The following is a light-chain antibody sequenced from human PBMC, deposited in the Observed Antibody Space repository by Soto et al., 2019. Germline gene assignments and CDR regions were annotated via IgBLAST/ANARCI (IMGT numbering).Light chain of an antibody. CDR1: SSDVGGYNY. CDR2: DVS. J-gene: IGLJ1*01. V-gene: IGLV2-14*01. Sequence: QSALTQPASVSGSPGQSITISCTGTSSDVGGYNYVSWYQQHPGKAPKLMIYDVSNRPSGVSNRFSASKSGNTASLTISGLQAEDEADYYCSPYTSSSTLYVFGTGTKLTVL. CDR3: SPYTSSSTLYV.